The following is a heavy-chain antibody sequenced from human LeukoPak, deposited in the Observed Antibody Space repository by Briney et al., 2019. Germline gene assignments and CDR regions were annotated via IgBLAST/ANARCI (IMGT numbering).Heavy chain of an antibody. CDR1: GFTFSSYG. CDR2: IRPDGSHI. J-gene: IGHJ4*02. D-gene: IGHD1-7*01. CDR3: LREVDWKYAFDY. V-gene: IGHV3-33*08. Sequence: PGGPLRLSCAASGFTFSSYGMHWVRQAPGKGLEWVAVIRPDGSHISYVDPVKGRFTISRDNSNNMLYLQMSSLRAEDTALYYCLREVDWKYAFDYWGRGTLVTVSS.